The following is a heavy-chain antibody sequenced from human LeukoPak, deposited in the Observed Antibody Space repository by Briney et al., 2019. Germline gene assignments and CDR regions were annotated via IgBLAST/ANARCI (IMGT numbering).Heavy chain of an antibody. J-gene: IGHJ3*02. Sequence: GASVKVSCKASGYTFTSYAINWVRQAPGQGLEYMGWIRTSTGSPTYAQGFTGRFVFSLDTSVNTAYLQISSLKAEDTPVYYCARDLDSAAFDIWGQGTMVTVSS. CDR1: GYTFTSYA. CDR3: ARDLDSAAFDI. CDR2: IRTSTGSP. D-gene: IGHD2-15*01. V-gene: IGHV7-4-1*02.